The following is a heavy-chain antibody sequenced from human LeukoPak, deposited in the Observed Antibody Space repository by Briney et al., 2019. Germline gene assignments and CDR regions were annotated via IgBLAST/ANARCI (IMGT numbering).Heavy chain of an antibody. Sequence: SETLSLTCTVSGGSISSYYWSWIRQPPGKGLEWIGYIYYSGSTNYNPSLKSRVTISVDTSKNQFSLKLSSVTAADTAVYYCARGRNIVVVPAAIGGAWFDPWGQGTLVTVSS. D-gene: IGHD2-2*01. CDR3: ARGRNIVVVPAAIGGAWFDP. J-gene: IGHJ5*02. CDR2: IYYSGST. V-gene: IGHV4-59*08. CDR1: GGSISSYY.